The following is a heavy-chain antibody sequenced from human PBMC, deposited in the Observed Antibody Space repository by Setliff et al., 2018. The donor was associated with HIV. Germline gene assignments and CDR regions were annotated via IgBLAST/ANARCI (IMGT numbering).Heavy chain of an antibody. CDR1: GDSINNAGYY. Sequence: SETLSLTCTVSGDSINNAGYYWSWIRQPAGKGLEWIGSIYHSGRTYYNPSLKSRVTISVDTTKSQISLKLISVTAADTAVFYCVRVDYGDYDFDYWGQGTLVTVSS. CDR2: IYHSGRT. CDR3: VRVDYGDYDFDY. D-gene: IGHD4-17*01. V-gene: IGHV4-38-2*02. J-gene: IGHJ4*02.